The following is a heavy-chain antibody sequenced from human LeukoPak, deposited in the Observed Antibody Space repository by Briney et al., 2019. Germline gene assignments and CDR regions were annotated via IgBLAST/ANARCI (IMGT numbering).Heavy chain of an antibody. CDR2: IYYGGST. Sequence: SETLSLTCRVSGGSISRDSYYWVWIRQPPGKGLEWIGSIYYGGSTYYNPSLKSRVTISVDTSMTQFSLKLSSMTAADTAVYDCARAGGWSPYNWFDPWGQGTLVTVSS. CDR3: ARAGGWSPYNWFDP. V-gene: IGHV4-39*07. J-gene: IGHJ5*02. D-gene: IGHD6-19*01. CDR1: GGSISRDSYY.